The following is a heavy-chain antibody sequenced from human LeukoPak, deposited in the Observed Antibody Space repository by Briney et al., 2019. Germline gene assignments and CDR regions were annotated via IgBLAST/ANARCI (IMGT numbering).Heavy chain of an antibody. CDR2: INPNNGDT. Sequence: GASVKVSCKASGYTFTTFYMYWVRQAPGQGLEWVGWINPNNGDTDYAQKFQGRVTMTRNTSISTAYMELSSLRSEDTAVYYCARGIGSTTVTTLEYSFDYWGQGTLVTVSS. D-gene: IGHD4-17*01. V-gene: IGHV1-8*02. J-gene: IGHJ4*02. CDR3: ARGIGSTTVTTLEYSFDY. CDR1: GYTFTTFY.